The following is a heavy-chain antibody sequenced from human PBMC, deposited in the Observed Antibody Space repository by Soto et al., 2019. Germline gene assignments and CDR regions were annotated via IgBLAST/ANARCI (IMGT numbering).Heavy chain of an antibody. CDR1: GLTFSNYA. V-gene: IGHV3-23*01. Sequence: GGSLRLSCAASGLTFSNYAMSWVRQAPGEGLEWVSAISGSGASTWHADSVKGRFTISRDNSRNTLYLQMNSLGAEDTAVYYCANGPSGVVIMPFDYWGQGTLVTVSS. CDR2: ISGSGAST. CDR3: ANGPSGVVIMPFDY. J-gene: IGHJ4*02. D-gene: IGHD3-3*01.